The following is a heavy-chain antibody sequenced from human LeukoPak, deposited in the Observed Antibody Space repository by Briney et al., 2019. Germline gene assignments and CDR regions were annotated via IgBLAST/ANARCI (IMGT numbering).Heavy chain of an antibody. CDR2: ISGSGGST. Sequence: GGSLRLSCAASGFTFSSYAMSWVRQAPGKGLEWVSAISGSGGSTYYADSVKGRVTISRDNSKNTLYLQMNSLRAEDTAVYYCAKFSTQISRFDYWGQGTLVTVSS. CDR3: AKFSTQISRFDY. V-gene: IGHV3-23*01. D-gene: IGHD2-2*01. J-gene: IGHJ4*02. CDR1: GFTFSSYA.